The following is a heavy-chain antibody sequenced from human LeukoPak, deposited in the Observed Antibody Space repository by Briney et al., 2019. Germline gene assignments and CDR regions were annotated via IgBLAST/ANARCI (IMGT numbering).Heavy chain of an antibody. CDR2: MNPNSGNT. CDR1: GYTFTSYD. CDR3: ARGRRYSSSWYPDY. D-gene: IGHD6-13*01. Sequence: ASVKVSCKASGYTFTSYDINWVRQATGEGLEWMGWMNPNSGNTGYAQKFQGRVTITRNTSISTAYMELSSLRSEDTAVYYCARGRRYSSSWYPDYWGQGTLVTVSS. J-gene: IGHJ4*02. V-gene: IGHV1-8*03.